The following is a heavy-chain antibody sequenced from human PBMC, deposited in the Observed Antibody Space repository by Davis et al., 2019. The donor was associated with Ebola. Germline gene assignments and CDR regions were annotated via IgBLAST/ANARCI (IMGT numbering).Heavy chain of an antibody. CDR3: VRVSAEDYFDD. Sequence: GESLKISCAASGFTFSSYGMHWVRQAPGKGLEWVAVIWYDGSNKYYADSVRGRFTISRDNAKNSLNLQMHSLRAEDTAVYYCVRVSAEDYFDDWGQGTLVTVSS. CDR1: GFTFSSYG. V-gene: IGHV3-33*03. CDR2: IWYDGSNK. J-gene: IGHJ4*02.